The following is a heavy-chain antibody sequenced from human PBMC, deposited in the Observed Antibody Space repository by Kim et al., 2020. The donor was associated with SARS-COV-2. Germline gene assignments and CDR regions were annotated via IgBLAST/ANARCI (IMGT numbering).Heavy chain of an antibody. CDR2: ISSSSSYI. CDR1: GFTFSSYS. CDR3: ARPSTQYYYDSSGPWYFDL. J-gene: IGHJ2*01. D-gene: IGHD3-22*01. Sequence: GGSLRLSCAASGFTFSSYSMNWVRQAPGKGLEWVSSISSSSSYIYYADSVKGRFTISSDNAKNSLYLQMNSLRAEDTAVYYCARPSTQYYYDSSGPWYFDLWGRGTLVTVSS. V-gene: IGHV3-21*01.